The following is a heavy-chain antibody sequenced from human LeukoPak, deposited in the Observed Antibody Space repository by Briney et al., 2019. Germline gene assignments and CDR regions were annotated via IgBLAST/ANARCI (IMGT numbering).Heavy chain of an antibody. D-gene: IGHD1-1*01. CDR1: GFTFSTYW. Sequence: GGSLRLSCAASGFTFSTYWMTWVRQAPGKGLEWVGNVKQDGSENYYADSVKGRFTISRDNAKNSLYLQMNSLRVEDTAVYYCARCTTGRTFGSLREIKRSREIDYWGQGTLVTVSS. J-gene: IGHJ4*02. CDR2: VKQDGSEN. CDR3: ARCTTGRTFGSLREIKRSREIDY. V-gene: IGHV3-7*01.